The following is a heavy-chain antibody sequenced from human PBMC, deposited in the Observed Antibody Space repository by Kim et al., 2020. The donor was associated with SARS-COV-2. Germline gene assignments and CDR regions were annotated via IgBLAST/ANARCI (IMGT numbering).Heavy chain of an antibody. V-gene: IGHV3-48*02. D-gene: IGHD3-10*01. CDR2: ISSSSSTI. J-gene: IGHJ6*02. Sequence: GGSLRLSCAASGFTFSSYSMNWVRQAPGKGLEWVSYISSSSSTIYYADSVKGRFTISRDNAKNSLYLQMNSLRDEDTAVYYCAGLSGSGSYYYYGMDVWGQGTTVTVSS. CDR1: GFTFSSYS. CDR3: AGLSGSGSYYYYGMDV.